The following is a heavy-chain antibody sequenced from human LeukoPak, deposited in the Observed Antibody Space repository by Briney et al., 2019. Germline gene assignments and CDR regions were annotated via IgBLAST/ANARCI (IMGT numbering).Heavy chain of an antibody. Sequence: PGGSLRLSCAASGFTFSSYVMNWVRQAPGKGLEWVSSISSSSSYIYYADSVKGRFTISRDDARNSLYLQMNSLRDDDTAVYSCTRKAVTSSRGPANYFDYWGQGTLVTVSS. CDR2: ISSSSSYI. J-gene: IGHJ4*02. CDR3: TRKAVTSSRGPANYFDY. CDR1: GFTFSSYV. V-gene: IGHV3-21*01. D-gene: IGHD2-2*01.